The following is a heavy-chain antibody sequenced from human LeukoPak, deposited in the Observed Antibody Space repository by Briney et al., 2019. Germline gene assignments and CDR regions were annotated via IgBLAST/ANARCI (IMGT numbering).Heavy chain of an antibody. CDR2: ITPSGGI. CDR1: GYTFSNYD. J-gene: IGHJ4*02. CDR3: ARCDAYGDYDY. D-gene: IGHD4-17*01. Sequence: GASVKVSCKASGYTFSNYDMNWVRQAPGQGLEWMGMITPSGGISYAQKFQGRVTMTRDMSTRTVYMELSSLRSDDTAVYYCARCDAYGDYDYWGQGTLVTVSS. V-gene: IGHV1-46*01.